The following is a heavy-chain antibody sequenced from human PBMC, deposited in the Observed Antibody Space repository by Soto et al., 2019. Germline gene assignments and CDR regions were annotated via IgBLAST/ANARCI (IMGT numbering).Heavy chain of an antibody. CDR1: GFTFSSYA. J-gene: IGHJ4*02. D-gene: IGHD6-6*01. Sequence: QVQLVESGGGVVQPGRSLRLSCAASGFTFSSYAMHWVRQAPGKGLEWVAVISYDGSNKYYVDSVKGRFTISRDNSKNTLYLQMNSLRAEDTAVYYCARKGWGSSALGAEFDYWGQGTLVTVSS. CDR3: ARKGWGSSALGAEFDY. V-gene: IGHV3-30-3*01. CDR2: ISYDGSNK.